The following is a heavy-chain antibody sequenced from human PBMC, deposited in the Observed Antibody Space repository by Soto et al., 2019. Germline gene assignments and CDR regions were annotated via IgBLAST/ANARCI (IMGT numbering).Heavy chain of an antibody. J-gene: IGHJ4*02. CDR3: VKALRQNTVTTCGC. CDR1: GFTFDSYG. V-gene: IGHV3-30*18. CDR2: ISSEGKNK. D-gene: IGHD4-17*01. Sequence: QVQLVESGGGVVQPGRSLRLSCAASGFTFDSYGMHWVRQAPGKGLEWVAVISSEGKNKYYADSVKGRFSIYRDNFNNRQYLQVSSLRVEDTAVYYCVKALRQNTVTTCGCWGQGTLVTVSS.